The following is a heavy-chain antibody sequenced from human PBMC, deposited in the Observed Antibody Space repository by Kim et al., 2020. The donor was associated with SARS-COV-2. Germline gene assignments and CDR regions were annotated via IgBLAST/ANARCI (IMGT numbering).Heavy chain of an antibody. Sequence: QTFQGRVTITADKSTSTAYMELRSLRSEDTAVYYCARGGYPYYYYGMDVWGQGTTVTVSS. D-gene: IGHD3-22*01. CDR3: ARGGYPYYYYGMDV. J-gene: IGHJ6*02. V-gene: IGHV1-69*04.